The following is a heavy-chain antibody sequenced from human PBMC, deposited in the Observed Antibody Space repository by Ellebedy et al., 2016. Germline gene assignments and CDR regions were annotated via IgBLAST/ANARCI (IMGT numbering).Heavy chain of an antibody. Sequence: ASVKVSXKASGYTLTSYYMNWVRQAPGQGIEWLGIINPSGGNTNYAQKIQGRVSMATDTSTTTVYMELSSLRSEDTALYYCARGDYGGKSPGRAWGQGTLVTVSS. J-gene: IGHJ5*02. V-gene: IGHV1-46*01. CDR2: INPSGGNT. CDR1: GYTLTSYY. CDR3: ARGDYGGKSPGRA. D-gene: IGHD4-23*01.